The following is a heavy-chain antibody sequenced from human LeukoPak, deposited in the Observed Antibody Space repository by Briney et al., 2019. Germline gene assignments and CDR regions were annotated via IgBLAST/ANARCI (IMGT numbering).Heavy chain of an antibody. J-gene: IGHJ4*02. V-gene: IGHV3-23*01. D-gene: IGHD4-17*01. Sequence: SGGSLRLSCAAPGFTFSSYAMSWVRQAPGKGLEWVSTISGSGGSTYYTDSVKGRFTISRDNSKNTLYLQMNSLRAEDTAVYYCAKGRTMSTGTVTSDWGQGTLVTVSS. CDR2: ISGSGGST. CDR1: GFTFSSYA. CDR3: AKGRTMSTGTVTSD.